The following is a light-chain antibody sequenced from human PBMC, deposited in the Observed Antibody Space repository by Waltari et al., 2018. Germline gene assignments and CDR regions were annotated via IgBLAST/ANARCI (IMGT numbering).Light chain of an antibody. CDR1: TGHVPSGQF. CDR3: LIVYTDAWV. V-gene: IGLV7-46*01. J-gene: IGLJ3*02. Sequence: HAVVTQEPSLTVSPGGTVTLTCDSSTGHVPSGQFPYWFQQKPGQAPMTPIYDTTNNHAWTPPLYSGSRLAGKAALTLTGARPEDEADYYCLIVYTDAWVFGGGTKLTVL. CDR2: DTT.